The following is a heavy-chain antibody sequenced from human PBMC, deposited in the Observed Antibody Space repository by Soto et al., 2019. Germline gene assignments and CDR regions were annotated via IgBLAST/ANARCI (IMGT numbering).Heavy chain of an antibody. V-gene: IGHV3-74*01. Sequence: GGSLRLSCAASGFSLGNYWMHWVRQAPGKRLVWVSRIKYDGSSTCYADFVKGRFTISRDNAKNTLYLQMNSLRAEDTAVYYCTKSDWFDPWGQGTLVTVSS. J-gene: IGHJ5*02. CDR3: TKSDWFDP. CDR2: IKYDGSST. CDR1: GFSLGNYW.